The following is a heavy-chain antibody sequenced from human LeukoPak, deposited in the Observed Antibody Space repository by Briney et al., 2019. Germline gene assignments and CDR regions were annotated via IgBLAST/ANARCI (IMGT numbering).Heavy chain of an antibody. V-gene: IGHV1-2*02. CDR2: INPNSGGT. CDR3: ARVNDESIAAVMDY. Sequence: ASVKVSCKASGYTFTGYYMHWVRQAPGQGLEWMGWINPNSGGTNYAQKFQGRVTMTRDTSISTAYMELSRLRSDDTAVYCCARVNDESIAAVMDYWGQGTLVTVSS. CDR1: GYTFTGYY. D-gene: IGHD6-25*01. J-gene: IGHJ4*02.